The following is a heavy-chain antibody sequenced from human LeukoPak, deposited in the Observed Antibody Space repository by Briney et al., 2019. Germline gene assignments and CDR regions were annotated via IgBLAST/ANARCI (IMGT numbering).Heavy chain of an antibody. CDR3: ARVRSAYCGGDCHHIDY. CDR2: IYYSGST. Sequence: SETLSLTCTVSGGSISSGDYYWSWIRQPPGKGLEWIGYIYYSGSTYYNPSLKSRVTISIDTSKNQFSLKLSSVTAADTAVYYCARVRSAYCGGDCHHIDYWGQGTLVTVSS. CDR1: GGSISSGDYY. V-gene: IGHV4-30-4*01. D-gene: IGHD2-21*02. J-gene: IGHJ4*02.